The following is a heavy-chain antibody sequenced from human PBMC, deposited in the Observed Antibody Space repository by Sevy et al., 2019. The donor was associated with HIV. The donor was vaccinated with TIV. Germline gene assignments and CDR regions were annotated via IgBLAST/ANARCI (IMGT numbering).Heavy chain of an antibody. D-gene: IGHD3-16*01. V-gene: IGHV3-23*01. CDR2: ISGSGGST. J-gene: IGHJ5*02. CDR1: GFTFSSYA. CDR3: AKDLEGATYTYNWFDP. Sequence: GGFLRLSCAASGFTFSSYAMSWVRQAPGKGLEWVSAISGSGGSTYYADSVKGRFTISRDNSKNTLYLQMNSLRAEDTAVYYCAKDLEGATYTYNWFDPWGQGTLVTVSS.